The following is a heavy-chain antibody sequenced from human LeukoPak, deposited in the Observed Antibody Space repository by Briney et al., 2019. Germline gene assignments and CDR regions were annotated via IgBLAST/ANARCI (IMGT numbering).Heavy chain of an antibody. Sequence: GGSLRLSCAASGFTFSSYATSWVRQAPGKGLEWVSAISGSGGSTYYADSVKGRFTISRDNSKNTLYLQMNSLRAEDTAVYYCAASRGDGYNRGPFYFDYWGQGTLVTVSS. J-gene: IGHJ4*02. CDR2: ISGSGGST. CDR1: GFTFSSYA. V-gene: IGHV3-23*01. D-gene: IGHD5-24*01. CDR3: AASRGDGYNRGPFYFDY.